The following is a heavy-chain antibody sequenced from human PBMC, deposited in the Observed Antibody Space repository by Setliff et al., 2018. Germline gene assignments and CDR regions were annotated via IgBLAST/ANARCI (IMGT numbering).Heavy chain of an antibody. V-gene: IGHV3-30*04. Sequence: QTGGSLRLSCAASGFTFSSYAMHWVRQAQGKGLEWVAVISYDGSNKYYANSVKGRFTISRDNSENTLYLQMNSLRTEDTAVFYCARDPSSSWEWFDSWGQGTPVTVSS. J-gene: IGHJ5*01. CDR2: ISYDGSNK. CDR3: ARDPSSSWEWFDS. D-gene: IGHD3-22*01. CDR1: GFTFSSYA.